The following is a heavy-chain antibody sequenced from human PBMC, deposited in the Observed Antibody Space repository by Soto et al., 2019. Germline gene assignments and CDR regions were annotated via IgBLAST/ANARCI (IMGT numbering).Heavy chain of an antibody. V-gene: IGHV1-18*01. CDR1: GYSFSNYG. D-gene: IGHD6-19*01. CDR2: ISPYNGNT. J-gene: IGHJ4*02. CDR3: ARDLSQWAYTHCYGSH. Sequence: QVQLVQSGAEVKKPGASVRVSCAASGYSFSNYGISWVRQSPGQGLEWMGWISPYNGNTRGTQKFQDRLTMTTEPSTSTVFMELRSLTSDDTAVYYCARDLSQWAYTHCYGSHWGQGTLVTVSS.